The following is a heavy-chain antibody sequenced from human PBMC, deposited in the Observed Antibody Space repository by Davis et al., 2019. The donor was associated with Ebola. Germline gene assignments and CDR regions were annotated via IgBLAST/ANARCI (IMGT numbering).Heavy chain of an antibody. D-gene: IGHD5-12*01. CDR1: GFTFSSYW. J-gene: IGHJ4*02. Sequence: GESLKISCAASGFTFSSYWMSWVRQAPGKGLEWVPNIKQDGSEKYYVDSVKGRFTISRDNAKNSLYLQMNSLRAEDTAVYYCARGRWLRFYYFDYWGQGTLVTVSS. CDR3: ARGRWLRFYYFDY. CDR2: IKQDGSEK. V-gene: IGHV3-7*03.